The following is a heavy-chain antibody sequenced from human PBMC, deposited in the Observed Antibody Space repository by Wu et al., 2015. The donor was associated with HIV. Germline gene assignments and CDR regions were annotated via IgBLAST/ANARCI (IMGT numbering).Heavy chain of an antibody. V-gene: IGHV1-58*02. CDR3: AAESGSGWSRENAFDI. Sequence: QMQLVQSGPEVKKPGTSVKVSCKASGFTFTSSAMQWVRQARGQRLEWIGWIVVGSGNTNYAQKFQERVTITRDMSTSTAYMELSSLRSEDTAVYYCAAESGSGWSRENAFDIWGQGTMVTVSS. D-gene: IGHD6-19*01. CDR2: IVVGSGNT. CDR1: GFTFTSSA. J-gene: IGHJ3*02.